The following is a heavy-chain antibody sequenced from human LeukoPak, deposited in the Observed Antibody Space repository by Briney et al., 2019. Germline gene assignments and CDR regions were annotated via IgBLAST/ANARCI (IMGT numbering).Heavy chain of an antibody. V-gene: IGHV3-48*03. CDR1: GFTFSSYE. CDR3: AREEINCGGDCHLY. Sequence: GGSLRLSCTASGFTFSSYEMNWVRQAPGKGLEWVSYIGISEGNIYYANSVKGRFTISRDNAKNSLYLQMNSLRAEDTAVYYCAREEINCGGDCHLYWGQGTLVTVSS. J-gene: IGHJ4*02. D-gene: IGHD2-21*02. CDR2: IGISEGNI.